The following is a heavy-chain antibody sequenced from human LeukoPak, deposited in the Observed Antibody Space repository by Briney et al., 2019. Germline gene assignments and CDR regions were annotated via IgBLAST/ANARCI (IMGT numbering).Heavy chain of an antibody. CDR3: ARDVDTTSHLNWFDP. CDR2: IWYHGGNE. J-gene: IGHJ5*02. V-gene: IGHV3-33*01. D-gene: IGHD2/OR15-2a*01. CDR1: GFSLTSYG. Sequence: GGSLRLSCAASGFSLTSYGMHWVRQAPGKGLEWVAVIWYHGGNENYADSVKGRFTISRDTSKNTLYLQMNSLGAEDTAMYYCARDVDTTSHLNWFDPWGQGTLVTVSS.